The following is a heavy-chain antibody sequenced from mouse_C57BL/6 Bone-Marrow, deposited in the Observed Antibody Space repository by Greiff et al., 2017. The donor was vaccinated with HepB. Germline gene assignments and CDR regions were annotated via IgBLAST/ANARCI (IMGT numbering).Heavy chain of an antibody. J-gene: IGHJ2*01. V-gene: IGHV1-62-2*01. CDR1: GYTFTEYT. D-gene: IGHD3-1*01. Sequence: QVQLQQSGAELVKPGASVKLSCKASGYTFTEYTIHWVKQRSGQGLVWIGWFYPGSGSIKYNEKFKDKATLTVDKSSSTVYMELSRWTAEDSAVYVGARHEGGIVFGDYFDYWGQGTTLTVSS. CDR2: FYPGSGSI. CDR3: ARHEGGIVFGDYFDY.